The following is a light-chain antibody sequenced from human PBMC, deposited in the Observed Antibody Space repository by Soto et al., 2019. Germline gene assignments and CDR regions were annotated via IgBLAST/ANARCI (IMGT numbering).Light chain of an antibody. V-gene: IGKV3-11*01. CDR3: QHRRVWPVS. CDR2: GAS. J-gene: IGKJ5*01. Sequence: EIVLTQSPGTLSLSPGERATLSCRASQSVSSYLAWYQQKPGQAPRLLIYGASTRATGIPARFSGSGSGTEFTLTISSLQSEDFAVYYCQHRRVWPVSFGQGTRLEIK. CDR1: QSVSSY.